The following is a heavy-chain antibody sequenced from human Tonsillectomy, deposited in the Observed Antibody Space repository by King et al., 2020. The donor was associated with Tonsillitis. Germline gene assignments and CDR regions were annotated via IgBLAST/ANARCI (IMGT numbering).Heavy chain of an antibody. CDR3: ASTAPPSYYYYMDV. CDR2: ISYSGST. CDR1: GGSISSAGYY. Sequence: VQLQESGPGLVKPSQTLSLTCTVSGGSISSAGYYWSWIRQHPGKGLEWIGYISYSGSTFYSPSLKSRLTISVDTSQNHFSLKLSSLTAADTAVYYCASTAPPSYYYYMDVWGKGTTVTVSS. V-gene: IGHV4-31*03. J-gene: IGHJ6*03. D-gene: IGHD4-17*01.